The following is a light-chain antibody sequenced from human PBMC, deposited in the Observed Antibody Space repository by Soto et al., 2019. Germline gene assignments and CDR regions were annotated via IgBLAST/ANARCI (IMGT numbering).Light chain of an antibody. CDR3: QQSYSNLYT. Sequence: DIQMTQSPSSLSASVGDRVTITCRASQSISSYLNWYQQKPVKAPKLLIYAASSLQSGVPSRFSDSGSGTDFTLTISSLKPEDVATYYCQQSYSNLYTFGQGTKQEIK. V-gene: IGKV1-39*01. CDR1: QSISSY. CDR2: AAS. J-gene: IGKJ2*01.